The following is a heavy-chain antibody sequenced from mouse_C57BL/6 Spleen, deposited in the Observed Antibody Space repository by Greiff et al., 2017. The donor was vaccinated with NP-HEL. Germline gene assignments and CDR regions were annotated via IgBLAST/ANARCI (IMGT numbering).Heavy chain of an antibody. Sequence: QVQLKESGAELVKPGASVKLSCKASGYTFTSYWMQWVKQRPGQGLEWIGEIDPSDSYTNYNQKFKGKATLTVDTSSSTAYMQLSSLTSEDSAVYYCARADYYAMDYWGQGTSVTVSS. J-gene: IGHJ4*01. CDR2: IDPSDSYT. V-gene: IGHV1-50*01. CDR3: ARADYYAMDY. CDR1: GYTFTSYW.